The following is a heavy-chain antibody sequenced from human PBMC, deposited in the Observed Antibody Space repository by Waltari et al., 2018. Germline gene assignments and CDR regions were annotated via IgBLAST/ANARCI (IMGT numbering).Heavy chain of an antibody. CDR1: GCTFSSDS. J-gene: IGHJ4*02. V-gene: IGHV3-23*01. Sequence: EVQLLESGGDLVQPGGSLRLSRAASGCTFSSDSMGWVRQAPGKGAVWVSSISGNGVDIYDRDSVKGRFTISRDNSENMLFLQMNSLRADDTAIYYCAKDSPVATIWGQGTLVTVSS. D-gene: IGHD5-12*01. CDR2: ISGNGVDI. CDR3: AKDSPVATI.